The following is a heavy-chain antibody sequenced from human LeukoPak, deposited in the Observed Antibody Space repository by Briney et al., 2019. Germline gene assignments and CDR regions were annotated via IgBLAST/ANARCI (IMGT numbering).Heavy chain of an antibody. CDR3: ARSIFGVVIKAFDI. V-gene: IGHV1-2*02. CDR2: INPNSGGT. CDR1: GYTFTGYY. D-gene: IGHD3-3*01. J-gene: IGHJ3*02. Sequence: GASVKVSCKASGYTFTGYYMHWVRQAPGQGLEWMGWINPNSGGTNYAQKFQGRVTMNRDTSISTAYMELSRLRSDDTAVYYCARSIFGVVIKAFDIWGQGTMVTVSS.